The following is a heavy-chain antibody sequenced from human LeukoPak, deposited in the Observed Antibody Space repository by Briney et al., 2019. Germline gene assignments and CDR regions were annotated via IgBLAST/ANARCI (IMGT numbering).Heavy chain of an antibody. CDR2: IHPGDSDT. V-gene: IGHV5-51*01. D-gene: IGHD2-21*02. CDR3: ARVVVVTSTHWYFDL. J-gene: IGHJ2*01. CDR1: VYIFPNYW. Sequence: GESLKISCEASVYIFPNYWIGWVRQVPGKGLDWMGLIHPGDSDTRYSPSFQGQVTISVDKSITTAYLQWSSLQASDTAIYFCARVVVVTSTHWYFDLWGRGSLVTVFS.